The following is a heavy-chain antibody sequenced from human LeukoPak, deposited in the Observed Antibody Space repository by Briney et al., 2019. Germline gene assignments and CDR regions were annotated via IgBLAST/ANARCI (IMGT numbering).Heavy chain of an antibody. CDR2: IKQDGSET. CDR1: GFTFNNYC. J-gene: IGHJ4*02. CDR3: ARGKSSGAPGGY. D-gene: IGHD3-22*01. V-gene: IGHV3-7*03. Sequence: PGGSLRLSCAASGFTFNNYCMSWVRQYPGKGLEWVANIKQDGSETYYVDSVKGRFTISRDNAKNSLYLQMNSLRTEDTAVYFCARGKSSGAPGGYWGQGTLVTVSS.